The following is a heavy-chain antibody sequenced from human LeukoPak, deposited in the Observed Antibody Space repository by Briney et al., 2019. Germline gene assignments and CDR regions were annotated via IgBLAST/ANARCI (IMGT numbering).Heavy chain of an antibody. J-gene: IGHJ4*02. CDR3: ARDNEAYSSSSLGSDY. D-gene: IGHD6-6*01. CDR1: GFTFSSYS. CDR2: ISSSSSYI. V-gene: IGHV3-21*01. Sequence: PGGSLRLSCAASGFTFSSYSMNWVRQAPGKGLEWVSSISSSSSYIYYADSVKGRFTISRDNAKNSLYLQMNSLRAEDTAVYYCARDNEAYSSSSLGSDYWGQGTLVTVSS.